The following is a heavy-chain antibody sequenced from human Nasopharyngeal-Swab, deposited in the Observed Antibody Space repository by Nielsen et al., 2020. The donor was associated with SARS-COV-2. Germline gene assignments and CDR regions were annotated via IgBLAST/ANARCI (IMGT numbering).Heavy chain of an antibody. CDR2: TDENGRRT. CDR3: ARDVAGGDSA. D-gene: IGHD2-21*01. CDR1: GFPFGNFW. Sequence: GGSLRLSCVGTGFPFGNFWMNWVRQAPGKGLVWVSRTDENGRRTDYADSVRGRFTIFRDNAENTLYLQMNSLRVEDTGLYYCARDVAGGDSAWGQGTLVTVSS. V-gene: IGHV3-74*01. J-gene: IGHJ5*02.